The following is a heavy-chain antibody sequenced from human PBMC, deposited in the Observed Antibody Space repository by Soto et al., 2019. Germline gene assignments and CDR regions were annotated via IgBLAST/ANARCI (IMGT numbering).Heavy chain of an antibody. D-gene: IGHD3-3*01. J-gene: IGHJ4*02. V-gene: IGHV4-31*03. Sequence: SETLSLTCTVSGGSISSGGYYWSWIRQHPGKGLEWIGYIYYSGSTYYNPSLKSRVTISVDTSKNQFSLKLSSVTAADTAVYYCARDGRFLVWSHGSCIVFWCQGTLVTLSS. CDR3: ARDGRFLVWSHGSCIVF. CDR2: IYYSGST. CDR1: GGSISSGGYY.